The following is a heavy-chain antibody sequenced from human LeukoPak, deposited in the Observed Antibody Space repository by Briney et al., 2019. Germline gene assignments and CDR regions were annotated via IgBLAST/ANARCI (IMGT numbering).Heavy chain of an antibody. CDR2: IRYDGSNK. D-gene: IGHD3-22*01. J-gene: IGHJ4*02. Sequence: GGSLRLSCAASGFTFNSYGMHWVRQAPGKGLEWVAFIRYDGSNKYYADSVKGRFTISRDNSKNTLYLQMNSLRAEDTAVYYCAKDDGLYYYDSSGYVPDYWGQGTLVTVSS. V-gene: IGHV3-30*02. CDR1: GFTFNSYG. CDR3: AKDDGLYYYDSSGYVPDY.